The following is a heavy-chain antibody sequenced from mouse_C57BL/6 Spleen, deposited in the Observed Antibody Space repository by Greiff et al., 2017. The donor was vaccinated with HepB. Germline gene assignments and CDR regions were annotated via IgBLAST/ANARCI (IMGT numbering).Heavy chain of an antibody. J-gene: IGHJ4*01. V-gene: IGHV1-81*01. CDR3: ARRGTTVVVYYAMDY. CDR2: IYPRSGNT. Sequence: QVQLQQSGAELARPGASVKLSCKASGYTFTSYGISWVKQRTGQGLEWIGEIYPRSGNTYYNEKFKGKATLTADKSSSTAYMELRSLTSEDSAVYFWARRGTTVVVYYAMDYWGQGTSVTVSS. D-gene: IGHD1-1*01. CDR1: GYTFTSYG.